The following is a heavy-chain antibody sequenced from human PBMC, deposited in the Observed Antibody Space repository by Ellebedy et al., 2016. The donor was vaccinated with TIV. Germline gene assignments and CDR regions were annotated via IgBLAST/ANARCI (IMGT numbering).Heavy chain of an antibody. CDR2: IGTAGDT. V-gene: IGHV3-13*01. CDR1: GFTFSSSD. CDR3: ARAKEGLDY. J-gene: IGHJ4*02. Sequence: PGGSLRLSCAASGFTFSSSDMHRVRQVTGKGLEWVSAIGTAGDTYYPGSVKGRFTISRENAKNSLYLQMNSLRAGYTAVYYCARAKEGLDYWGQGTLVTVSS.